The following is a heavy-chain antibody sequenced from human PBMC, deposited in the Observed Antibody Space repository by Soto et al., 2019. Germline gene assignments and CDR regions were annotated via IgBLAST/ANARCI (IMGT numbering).Heavy chain of an antibody. CDR1: GFTFSSYA. Sequence: QAQLVESGGGVVQPGRSLRLSCAASGFTFSSYAMHWVRQAPGKGLEWVAVISYDGSNKYYADSVKGRFTISRDNSKNTLYLQMNSLRAEDTAVYYCARDRDFWSGPADYWGQGTLVTVSS. CDR2: ISYDGSNK. CDR3: ARDRDFWSGPADY. J-gene: IGHJ4*02. D-gene: IGHD3-3*01. V-gene: IGHV3-30-3*01.